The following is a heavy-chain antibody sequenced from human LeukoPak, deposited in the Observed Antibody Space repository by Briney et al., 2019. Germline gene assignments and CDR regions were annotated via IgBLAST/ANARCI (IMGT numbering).Heavy chain of an antibody. CDR2: IIPLFGRA. CDR3: ARGGCGSCYRPSDAFDI. V-gene: IGHV1-69*01. D-gene: IGHD2-15*01. Sequence: ASVKVSCKASGGTFSSYAISWVRQAPGQGLEWMGGIIPLFGRANYAQKFQGRVTITADESTSTAYMELSSLISDDTAVYYCARGGCGSCYRPSDAFDIWGQGTMVTVSS. CDR1: GGTFSSYA. J-gene: IGHJ3*02.